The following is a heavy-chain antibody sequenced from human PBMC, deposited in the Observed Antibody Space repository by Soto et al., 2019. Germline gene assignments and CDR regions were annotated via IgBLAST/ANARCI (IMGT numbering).Heavy chain of an antibody. CDR2: VIPLFGTE. CDR1: GGTFSSHS. V-gene: IGHV1-69*01. J-gene: IGHJ6*02. Sequence: QVQLVQSGAEVKKPGSSVKVSCKVSGGTFSSHSLNWVRQAPGQGPEWMGGVIPLFGTENYAQKFQGRVTITADESTSTAYMELSSLTSEDTALYYCSTSVYCSTTRCYYYYGLDVWGQGTTVIVSS. CDR3: STSVYCSTTRCYYYYGLDV. D-gene: IGHD2-2*01.